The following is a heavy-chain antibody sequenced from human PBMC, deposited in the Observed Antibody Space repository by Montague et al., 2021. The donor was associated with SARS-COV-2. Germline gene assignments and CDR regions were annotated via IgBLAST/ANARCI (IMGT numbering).Heavy chain of an antibody. D-gene: IGHD3-16*01. Sequence: SETLSLTCTVSGGSISNYYWSWIRQPPGRGLEWIGYIYYSGSTDYSPSLKSRVTISLDTSKNKFSLKVTSVTAADTAVYYCARGGSYYNYGLDVWGPGTTVTVSS. J-gene: IGHJ6*02. V-gene: IGHV4-59*01. CDR1: GGSISNYY. CDR2: IYYSGST. CDR3: ARGGSYYNYGLDV.